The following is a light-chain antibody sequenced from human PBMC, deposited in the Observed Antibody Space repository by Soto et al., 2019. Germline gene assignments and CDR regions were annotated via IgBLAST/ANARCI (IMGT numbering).Light chain of an antibody. CDR2: EGS. CDR1: SSDGGSYNL. CDR3: CSYAGVGV. J-gene: IGLJ1*01. V-gene: IGLV2-23*01. Sequence: QSVLTQPASVSGSPGQSITISCTGTSSDGGSYNLVSWYQQHPGKAPKLMIYEGSKRPSGVSNRFSGSKSGNTASLTISGLQAEDEADYYCCSYAGVGVFGTGTKVTVL.